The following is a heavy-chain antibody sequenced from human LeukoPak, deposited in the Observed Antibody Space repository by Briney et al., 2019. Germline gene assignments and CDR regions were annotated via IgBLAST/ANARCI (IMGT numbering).Heavy chain of an antibody. D-gene: IGHD2-15*01. CDR1: GYTFTGYY. V-gene: IGHV1-2*02. J-gene: IGHJ4*02. Sequence: ASVKVSCKASGYTFTGYYMHWVRQAPGQGLEWMGWINPNSGGTNYAQKFQGRATMTRDTSISTAYMELSRLRSDDTAVYYCARVRARRGGSCYSFDYWGQGTLVTVSS. CDR2: INPNSGGT. CDR3: ARVRARRGGSCYSFDY.